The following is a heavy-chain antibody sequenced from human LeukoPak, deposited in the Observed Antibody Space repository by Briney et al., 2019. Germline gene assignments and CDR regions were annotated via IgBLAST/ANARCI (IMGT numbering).Heavy chain of an antibody. J-gene: IGHJ4*02. D-gene: IGHD6-19*01. CDR1: GYTFTAYY. V-gene: IGHV1-2*02. CDR3: ATRFPGIAVAGNFDY. CDR2: INPNSGGT. Sequence: ASVNVSCKTSGYTFTAYYMHWVRQAPGQGLEWMGWINPNSGGTKYTQKFQGRVTMTRDTSISTAYMELSRLRSDDTAVYYCATRFPGIAVAGNFDYWGQGTLVAVSA.